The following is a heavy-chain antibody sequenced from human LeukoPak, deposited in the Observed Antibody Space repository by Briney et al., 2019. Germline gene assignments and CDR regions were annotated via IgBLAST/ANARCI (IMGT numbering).Heavy chain of an antibody. J-gene: IGHJ4*02. Sequence: ASVKVSCKASGYTFTSYAMHWVRQAPGQRLEWMGWSNAGNGNTKYSQKFQGRVTITRDTSASTAYMELSSLRSEDTAVYYCASRYCSGGSCYSGLDYWGQGTLVTVSS. CDR2: SNAGNGNT. D-gene: IGHD2-15*01. CDR3: ASRYCSGGSCYSGLDY. V-gene: IGHV1-3*01. CDR1: GYTFTSYA.